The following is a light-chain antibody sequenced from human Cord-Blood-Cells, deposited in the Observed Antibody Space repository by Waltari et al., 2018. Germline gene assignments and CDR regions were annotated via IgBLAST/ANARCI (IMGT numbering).Light chain of an antibody. CDR1: SSDVGGYNY. J-gene: IGLJ3*02. V-gene: IGLV2-14*01. CDR2: DVS. CDR3: SSYTSSSTWV. Sequence: QSALTQPASVSGSPGQSITISCTGTSSDVGGYNYVSWYQQHPGKAPKLMIYDVSNRPSGVFNRFSGSKSCNKASLTISGLQAEDEADYYCSSYTSSSTWVFGGGTKLTVL.